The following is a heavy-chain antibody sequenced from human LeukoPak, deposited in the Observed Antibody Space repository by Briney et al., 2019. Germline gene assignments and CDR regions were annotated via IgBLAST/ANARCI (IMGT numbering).Heavy chain of an antibody. CDR1: GGSISSYY. V-gene: IGHV4-59*08. CDR3: ASHYDSSGYYPEYFQH. Sequence: SVTLSLTCTVSGGSISSYYWSWIRQPPGKGLEWIGYIYYSGSTNYNPSLKSRVTISVDTSKNQFSLKLSSVTAADTAVYYCASHYDSSGYYPEYFQHWGQGTLVTVSS. J-gene: IGHJ1*01. D-gene: IGHD3-22*01. CDR2: IYYSGST.